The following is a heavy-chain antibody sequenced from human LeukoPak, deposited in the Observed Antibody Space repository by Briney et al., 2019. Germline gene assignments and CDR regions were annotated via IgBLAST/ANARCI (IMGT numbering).Heavy chain of an antibody. D-gene: IGHD2-15*01. CDR2: ISAYSGDT. J-gene: IGHJ4*02. CDR1: GYTFTSYG. V-gene: IGHV1-18*01. Sequence: ASVKVSCKASGYTFTSYGISWVRQAPGQGLEWMGWISAYSGDTNYAQKLQGRVTMTTDTSTSTAYMELSSLGSDDTAVYYCARDRYCSGGSCYSGRAYWGQGTLVTVSP. CDR3: ARDRYCSGGSCYSGRAY.